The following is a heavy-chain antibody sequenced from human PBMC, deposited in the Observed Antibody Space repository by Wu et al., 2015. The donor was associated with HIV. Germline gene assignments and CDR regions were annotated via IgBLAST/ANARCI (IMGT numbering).Heavy chain of an antibody. D-gene: IGHD5-18*01. CDR3: ARHLAIQFWSESYFDS. CDR2: ITPYNDNT. V-gene: IGHV1-18*01. CDR1: GYTFKTYG. J-gene: IGHJ4*02. Sequence: QVQLVQSGAEVKKPGASVKVSCKASGYTFKTYGISWIRQAPGQGLEWMGWITPYNDNTKYSQNFEGRVTMTADTSTNTVYMELRSLTSDDTAVFYCARHLAIQFWSESYFDSWGQGTLVTVSP.